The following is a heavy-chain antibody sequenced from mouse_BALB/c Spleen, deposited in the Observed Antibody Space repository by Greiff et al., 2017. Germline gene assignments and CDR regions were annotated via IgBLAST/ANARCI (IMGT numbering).Heavy chain of an antibody. CDR1: GFTFSSYA. J-gene: IGHJ2*01. V-gene: IGHV5-6-5*01. D-gene: IGHD1-1*01. Sequence: EVKVVESGGGLVKPGGSLKLSCAASGFTFSSYAMSWVRQTPEKRLEWVASISSGGSTYYPDSVKGRFTISRDNARNILYLQMSSLRSEDTAMYYCAKYYGSDYWGQGTTLTVSS. CDR3: AKYYGSDY. CDR2: ISSGGST.